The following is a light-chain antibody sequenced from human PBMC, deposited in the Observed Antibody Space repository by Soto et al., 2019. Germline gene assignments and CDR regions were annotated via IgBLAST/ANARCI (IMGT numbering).Light chain of an antibody. CDR2: EAS. CDR1: QSVSSSY. CDR3: QQYGDWPAT. V-gene: IGKV3-15*01. Sequence: EIVMTQSPATLSVSPGERATLSCRASQSVSSSYLAWYQQKPGQAPRLLISEASTRATGIPARFSGGGSGTKFTLTISSLQSEDFAVYYCQQYGDWPATFGQGTKVDI. J-gene: IGKJ1*01.